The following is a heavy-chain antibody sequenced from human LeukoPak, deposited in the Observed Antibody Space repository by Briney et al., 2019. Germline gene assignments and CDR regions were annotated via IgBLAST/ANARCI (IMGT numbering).Heavy chain of an antibody. D-gene: IGHD3-10*02. CDR1: GFTFSSYS. CDR3: AKGNTMYTAYNFDY. J-gene: IGHJ4*02. V-gene: IGHV3-21*04. Sequence: GGSLRLSCAASGFTFSSYSMNWVRQAPGKGLEWVSSISSSSSYIYYADSVKGRFTISRDNSKKGRFTISRDNSKNTLYLQMNSLRAEDTAVYYCAKGNTMYTAYNFDYWGQGTLVTVSS. CDR2: ISSSSSYI.